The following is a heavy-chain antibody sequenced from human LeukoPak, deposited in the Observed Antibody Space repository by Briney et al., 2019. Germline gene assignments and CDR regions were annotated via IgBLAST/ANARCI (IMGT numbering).Heavy chain of an antibody. J-gene: IGHJ4*02. D-gene: IGHD1-26*01. CDR3: VKENSENYYGGGDY. V-gene: IGHV3-64D*06. CDR2: ISSIGGST. CDR1: GFTFSSYA. Sequence: PGGSLRLSCSASGFTFSSYAMHWVRQAPGKGLEYVSAISSIGGSTYYADSVKGRFTISRDNPKNTLYLQMNALRAEDTAVYYCVKENSENYYGGGDYWGQGTLVTVSS.